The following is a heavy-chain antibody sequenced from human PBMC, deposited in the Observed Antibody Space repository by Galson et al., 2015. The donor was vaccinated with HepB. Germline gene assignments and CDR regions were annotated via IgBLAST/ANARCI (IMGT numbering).Heavy chain of an antibody. Sequence: SVKVSCKASGYTFTSYYMHWVRQAPGQGLEWMGIINPSGGSTSYAQKLQGRVTMTRDTSTSTVYMELSSLRSEDTAVYYCARTSYYYDSSGYYYFDYWGQGTLVTVSS. D-gene: IGHD3-22*01. CDR3: ARTSYYYDSSGYYYFDY. CDR1: GYTFTSYY. CDR2: INPSGGST. V-gene: IGHV1-46*04. J-gene: IGHJ4*02.